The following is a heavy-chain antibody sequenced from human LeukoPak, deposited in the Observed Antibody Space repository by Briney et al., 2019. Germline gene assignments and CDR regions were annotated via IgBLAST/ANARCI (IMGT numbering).Heavy chain of an antibody. V-gene: IGHV1-2*02. CDR1: GYTFTGYY. CDR3: ARVLIVEDSESHYFDY. Sequence: ASVKVSCKASGYTFTGYYMHWVRQAPGQGLEWMGWINPNSGGTNYAQKFQGRVTMTRDTSISTAYMELSRLRSDDTAVYYCARVLIVEDSESHYFDYWGQGTLVTVSS. D-gene: IGHD1-26*01. J-gene: IGHJ4*02. CDR2: INPNSGGT.